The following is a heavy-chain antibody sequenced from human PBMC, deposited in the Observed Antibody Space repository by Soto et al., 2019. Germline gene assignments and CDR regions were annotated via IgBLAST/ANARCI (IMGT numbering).Heavy chain of an antibody. CDR1: GFTFSSYS. V-gene: IGHV3-21*01. Sequence: GGSLRLSCAASGFTFSSYSMSWVRQAPGKGLEWVSSISSSSSYIYYADSVKGRFTISRDNAKNSLYLQMNSLRAEDTAVYYCASDESSTSCSDYWGQGNLVTVSS. CDR2: ISSSSSYI. CDR3: ASDESSTSCSDY. D-gene: IGHD2-2*01. J-gene: IGHJ4*02.